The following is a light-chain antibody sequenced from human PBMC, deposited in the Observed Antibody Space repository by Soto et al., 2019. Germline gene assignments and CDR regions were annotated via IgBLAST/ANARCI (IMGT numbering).Light chain of an antibody. V-gene: IGKV1-5*01. CDR2: DAS. Sequence: IQMSQSPSTLSASVGDRVTITCRVSQSISSRLAWYKQKPGKAPKLLIYDASSLQSGVPSRFSVSGSGTEFTLTISSLQPDDFATYYCQQYDSYSPYTFGQGTKLEIK. J-gene: IGKJ2*01. CDR1: QSISSR. CDR3: QQYDSYSPYT.